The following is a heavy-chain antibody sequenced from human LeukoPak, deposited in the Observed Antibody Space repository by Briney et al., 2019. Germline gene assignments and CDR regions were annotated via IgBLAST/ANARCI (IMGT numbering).Heavy chain of an antibody. Sequence: SETLSLTCTVSGGSISSGSYYWSWIRHPAGKGLEWIGRIYTSGSTNYNPSLKSRVTISVDTSKNQFSLKLSSVTAADTAVYYCARGANPAVAGTPVGYWGQGTLVTVSS. CDR3: ARGANPAVAGTPVGY. CDR2: IYTSGST. V-gene: IGHV4-61*02. D-gene: IGHD6-19*01. CDR1: GGSISSGSYY. J-gene: IGHJ4*02.